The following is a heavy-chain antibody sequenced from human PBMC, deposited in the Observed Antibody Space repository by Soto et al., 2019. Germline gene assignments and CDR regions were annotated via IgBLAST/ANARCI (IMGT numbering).Heavy chain of an antibody. D-gene: IGHD6-25*01. J-gene: IGHJ3*02. Sequence: EVQVLESGGDLVQPGGSLRLTCAVSGFTFTTSSINWVRQAPGKGLEWVSSISGNGYTTYYADSVTGRFTISTDNSKSTVFLQMNSLRVEDTALYYCAKGVEHSTADPFETWCQGTMVTVSS. CDR1: GFTFTTSS. CDR2: ISGNGYTT. V-gene: IGHV3-23*01. CDR3: AKGVEHSTADPFET.